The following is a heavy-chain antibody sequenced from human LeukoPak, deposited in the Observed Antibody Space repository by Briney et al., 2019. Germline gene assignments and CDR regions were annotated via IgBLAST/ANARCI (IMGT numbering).Heavy chain of an antibody. J-gene: IGHJ4*02. V-gene: IGHV3-7*01. D-gene: IGHD3-22*01. CDR3: AREAPPHDTSNYDY. CDR1: GFTFSSYG. CDR2: IKKDGSDK. Sequence: GGSLRLSCAASGFTFSSYGMPWVRQAPGKGLEWVANIKKDGSDKYYVDSVKGRFTISRDNAKNSLYLQINSLRVQDTAVYYCAREAPPHDTSNYDYWGQGTLVTVSS.